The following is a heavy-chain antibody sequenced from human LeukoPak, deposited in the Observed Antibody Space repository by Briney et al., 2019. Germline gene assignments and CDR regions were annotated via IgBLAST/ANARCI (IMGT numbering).Heavy chain of an antibody. J-gene: IGHJ4*02. CDR1: GLTFSNYW. CDR2: IKQDGSEK. Sequence: GGSLRLSCAASGLTFSNYWMDWVRQAPGKGREWVANIKQDGSEKNYVDSVKGRFIISRDNAKNSLYLQMNTLRADDTAVYYCARDGFGTGSNWGQGTLVTVSS. V-gene: IGHV3-7*03. CDR3: ARDGFGTGSN. D-gene: IGHD3-16*01.